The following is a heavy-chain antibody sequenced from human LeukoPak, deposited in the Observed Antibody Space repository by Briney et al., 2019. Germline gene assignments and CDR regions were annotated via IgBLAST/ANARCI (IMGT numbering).Heavy chain of an antibody. J-gene: IGHJ4*02. CDR2: IYYSGST. CDR3: VRDASLAAAT. Sequence: PSETLSLTCTVSGVSISSYYWSWIRQPPGKGLEWIGYIYYSGSTNYNPSLKSRVTISVDTSKNQFSLKVSSVTAADTAVYYCVRDASLAAATWGQGTLVTVSS. CDR1: GVSISSYY. V-gene: IGHV4-59*12. D-gene: IGHD6-13*01.